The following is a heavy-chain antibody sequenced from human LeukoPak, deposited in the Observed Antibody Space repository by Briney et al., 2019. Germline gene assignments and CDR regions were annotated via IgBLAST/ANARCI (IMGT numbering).Heavy chain of an antibody. J-gene: IGHJ4*02. CDR2: INPSSGSI. D-gene: IGHD5-24*01. Sequence: ASVKVSCKASGDTFTSYYMHWVRQAPGQGLEWMGIINPSSGSISYAQKFQGRVTVTRDTSTSTVYMELISLRSEDTAVYYCAGDGEMTTKLYSFDCWGQGTLVTVSS. V-gene: IGHV1-46*01. CDR1: GDTFTSYY. CDR3: AGDGEMTTKLYSFDC.